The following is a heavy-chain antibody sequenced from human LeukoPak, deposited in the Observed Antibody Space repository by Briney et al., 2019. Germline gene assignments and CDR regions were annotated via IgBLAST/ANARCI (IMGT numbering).Heavy chain of an antibody. V-gene: IGHV3-48*04. CDR3: ARAIASYGDSAY. D-gene: IGHD5-18*01. CDR2: ITSTSSAT. J-gene: IGHJ4*02. CDR1: GFKFSSFS. Sequence: PGGSLRLSCAASGFKFSSFSMGWVRQAPGKGLEWLSYITSTSSATYYADSLQGRFTISRDNAKNSLDLQINSLRADDTAVYYCARAIASYGDSAYWGQGTLVTVSS.